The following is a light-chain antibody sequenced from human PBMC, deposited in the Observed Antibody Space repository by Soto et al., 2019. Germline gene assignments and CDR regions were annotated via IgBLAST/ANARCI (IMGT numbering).Light chain of an antibody. CDR2: EVT. Sequence: QSALTQPASVSGSPGQSITISCTGTSSDVGGYNLVSWYQQHPGKAPKLLIYEVTKWPSGVSNRFSGSKSGNTASLTISGLQAEDEAQYHCSSSAGGGNVLFGGGTKLTVL. CDR3: SSSAGGGNVL. CDR1: SSDVGGYNL. V-gene: IGLV2-23*01. J-gene: IGLJ2*01.